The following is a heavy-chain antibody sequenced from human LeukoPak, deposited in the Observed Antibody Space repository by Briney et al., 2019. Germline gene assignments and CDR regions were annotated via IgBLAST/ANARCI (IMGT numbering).Heavy chain of an antibody. Sequence: GGSLRLSCAASGFTFSSYSMNWVRQAPGKGLEWVSPISSSSSYIYYADSVKGRFTISRDNAKNSLYLQMNSLRAEDTAVYYCARDSGDYVPFDYWGQGTLVTVSS. CDR2: ISSSSSYI. CDR3: ARDSGDYVPFDY. V-gene: IGHV3-21*01. D-gene: IGHD4-17*01. CDR1: GFTFSSYS. J-gene: IGHJ4*02.